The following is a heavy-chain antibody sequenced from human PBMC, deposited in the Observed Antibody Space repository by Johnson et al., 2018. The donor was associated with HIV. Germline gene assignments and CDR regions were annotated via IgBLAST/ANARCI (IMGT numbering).Heavy chain of an antibody. CDR1: GFTFSSYA. CDR3: AREGGDGYSPSAFDI. CDR2: IYSGGST. J-gene: IGHJ3*02. V-gene: IGHV3-66*02. Sequence: EVQLVESGGGLVQPGGSLRLSCAASGFTFSSYAMSWVRQAPGKGLEWVSVIYSGGSTYYADSVKGRFTISRDNSKNTLYLQMNSLRAEDTAVYYCAREGGDGYSPSAFDIWGQGTMVTVSS. D-gene: IGHD5-24*01.